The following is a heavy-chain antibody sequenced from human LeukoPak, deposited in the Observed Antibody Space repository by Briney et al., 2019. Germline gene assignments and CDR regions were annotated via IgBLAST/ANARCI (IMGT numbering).Heavy chain of an antibody. CDR3: AKDHYDFWSGYFGD. Sequence: GGSLRLSCAASGFTFSSYGMHWVRQAPGKGLEWVAFIRYDGSNKYYADSVKGRFTISRDNSKNTLYLQMNSLRAEDTAVYYCAKDHYDFWSGYFGDWGQGTLVTVSS. CDR1: GFTFSSYG. D-gene: IGHD3-3*01. V-gene: IGHV3-30*02. J-gene: IGHJ4*02. CDR2: IRYDGSNK.